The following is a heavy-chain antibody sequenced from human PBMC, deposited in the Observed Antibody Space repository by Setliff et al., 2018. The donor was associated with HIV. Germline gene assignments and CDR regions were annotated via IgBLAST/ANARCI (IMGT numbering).Heavy chain of an antibody. CDR1: GFIFNTYS. D-gene: IGHD3-22*01. J-gene: IGHJ4*02. CDR2: IGGSGSAI. V-gene: IGHV3-48*01. CDR3: VRDASPDYDSGGYSAGGH. Sequence: PGKSLKISCAVSGFIFNTYSMNWVRQAPGKGLEWVSYIGGSGSAIYYADSVKGRFTISRDNAKNSLYLQLNSLRAEDTAVYYCVRDASPDYDSGGYSAGGHWGRGTLVTVS.